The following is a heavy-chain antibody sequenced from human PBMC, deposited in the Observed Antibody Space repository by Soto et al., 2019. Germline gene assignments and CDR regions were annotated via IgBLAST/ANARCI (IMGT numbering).Heavy chain of an antibody. J-gene: IGHJ6*03. CDR2: INYSGST. CDR1: GGSISSYH. D-gene: IGHD6-6*01. V-gene: IGHV4-59*01. CDR3: ARGLAGRYYYMDV. Sequence: QVQLQESGPGLVKPSETLSLTCTVSGGSISSYHWSWIRQPQGKGLEWIGYINYSGSTNYNPSLKSRVTISVDTSKNQVSLKLSSVTAADTAVYYCARGLAGRYYYMDVWGKGTTVTVSS.